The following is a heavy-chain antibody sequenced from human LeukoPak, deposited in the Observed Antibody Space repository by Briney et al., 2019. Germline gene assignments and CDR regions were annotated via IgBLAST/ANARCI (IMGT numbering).Heavy chain of an antibody. Sequence: GRALRLSCAASGFTFSTYSMHWVRQAPGKGLEWVAVISYDGSNKYYADSVKGRFTISRDNSKNPLYLQMNSLKAGDTAVYYCAKSYSWVTTSPWFDPWGQGTLVTVSS. D-gene: IGHD4-17*01. V-gene: IGHV3-30*18. CDR3: AKSYSWVTTSPWFDP. CDR2: ISYDGSNK. CDR1: GFTFSTYS. J-gene: IGHJ5*02.